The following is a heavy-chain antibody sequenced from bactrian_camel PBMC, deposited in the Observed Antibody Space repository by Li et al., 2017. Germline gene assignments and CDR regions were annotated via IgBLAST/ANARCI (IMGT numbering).Heavy chain of an antibody. V-gene: IGHV3S61*01. CDR1: GFTFDDST. Sequence: HVQLVESGGGSVQAGGSLRLSCTASGFTFDDSTMGWYRQAPGNECEMVSTINRNGITYYADSVKGRFTISRDNTKNTLFLQLNSLKAEDTAMYYCTKDLRRGSWYLAPYEYDYWGQGTQVTVS. D-gene: IGHD2*01. CDR3: TKDLRRGSWYLAPYEYDY. J-gene: IGHJ4*01. CDR2: INRNGIT.